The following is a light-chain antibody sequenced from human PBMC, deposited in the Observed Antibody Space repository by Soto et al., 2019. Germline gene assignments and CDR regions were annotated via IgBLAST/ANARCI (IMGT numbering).Light chain of an antibody. J-gene: IGKJ5*01. CDR1: QSLLYNNTYNY. V-gene: IGKV2-28*01. Sequence: EIVTTQSPLTVTVTPGEPASISCRSSQSLLYNNTYNYVDWYVQRPGQSPQLLIYFGSNRAPGVPDRFSGSGSGTDFTLKINRVEAEDVGTYYCMQALQSLTFGQGTRLEIK. CDR3: MQALQSLT. CDR2: FGS.